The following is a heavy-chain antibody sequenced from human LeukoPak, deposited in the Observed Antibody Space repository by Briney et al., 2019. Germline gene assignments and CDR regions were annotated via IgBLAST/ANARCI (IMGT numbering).Heavy chain of an antibody. V-gene: IGHV3-23*01. Sequence: GGSLRLSCAASGFTFSSYAMSWVRQAPGKGLEWVSAVSDSGGSTYYADSVKGRFTISRDSFKNTVYLQMNSLRAEDTAVYYCAREKSGSSSAFDYWGQGTLVTVSS. D-gene: IGHD1-26*01. CDR1: GFTFSSYA. CDR3: AREKSGSSSAFDY. CDR2: VSDSGGST. J-gene: IGHJ4*02.